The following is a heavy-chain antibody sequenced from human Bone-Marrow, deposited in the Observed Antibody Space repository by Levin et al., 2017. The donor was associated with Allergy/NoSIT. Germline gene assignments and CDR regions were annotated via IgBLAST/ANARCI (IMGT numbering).Heavy chain of an antibody. CDR2: IYHSGST. CDR3: ARDMYYYDSSGYYTYYDYGMDV. V-gene: IGHV4-4*02. Sequence: SCAVSGGSISSSNWWSWVRQPPGKGLEWIGEIYHSGSTNYNPSLKSRVTISVDKSKNQFSLKLSSVTAADTAVYYCARDMYYYDSSGYYTYYDYGMDVWGQGTTVTVSS. J-gene: IGHJ6*02. CDR1: GGSISSSNW. D-gene: IGHD3-22*01.